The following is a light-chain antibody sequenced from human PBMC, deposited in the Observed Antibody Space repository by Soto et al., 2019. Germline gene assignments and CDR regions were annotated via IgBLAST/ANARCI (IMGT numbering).Light chain of an antibody. CDR1: QDINKY. V-gene: IGKV1-33*01. Sequence: DIPMTQSPSSLSASVGDRITITCQASQDINKYLNWYQQKLGKAPKLLIYDASNLQRGVPSRFSGRGSGTHFSLSISSLQPEDIATYYCQQSENVPLSFGGGTKVEIK. J-gene: IGKJ4*01. CDR3: QQSENVPLS. CDR2: DAS.